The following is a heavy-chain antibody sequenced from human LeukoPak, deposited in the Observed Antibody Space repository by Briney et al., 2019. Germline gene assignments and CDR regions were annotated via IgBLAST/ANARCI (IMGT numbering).Heavy chain of an antibody. J-gene: IGHJ4*02. CDR1: GFTFDNYA. CDR2: ISGSGGST. CDR3: AREVYGDRYDY. D-gene: IGHD4-17*01. V-gene: IGHV3-23*01. Sequence: GGSLRLSCAASGFTFDNYAMNWARQAPGKGLEWVSTISGSGGSTYYADSVKGRFTISRDNAKNSLYLQMNSLRAEDTAVYYCAREVYGDRYDYWGQGTLVTVSS.